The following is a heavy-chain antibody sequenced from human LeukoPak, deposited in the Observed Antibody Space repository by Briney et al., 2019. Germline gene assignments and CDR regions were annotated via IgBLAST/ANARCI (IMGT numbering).Heavy chain of an antibody. CDR3: ARGGWVDAFDL. CDR1: GFPFSCYW. J-gene: IGHJ3*01. D-gene: IGHD6-19*01. CDR2: IKQDGSEK. V-gene: IGHV3-7*01. Sequence: GGSLRLSCAPSGFPFSCYWLRWVRQPPGREGEWVAIIKQDGSEKYYVASVNGRSTISRDNDNNSLYLQINSLRAEDTAVYYCARGGWVDAFDLWGQGTMVTVSS.